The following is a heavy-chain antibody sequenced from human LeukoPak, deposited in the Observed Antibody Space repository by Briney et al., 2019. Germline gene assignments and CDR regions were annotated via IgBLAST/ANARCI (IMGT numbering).Heavy chain of an antibody. CDR1: GFTFDDYA. CDR2: ISWNSGSI. J-gene: IGHJ4*02. V-gene: IGHV3-9*01. CDR3: AKAKSKAVAGLLPDY. D-gene: IGHD6-19*01. Sequence: PGRSLRLSCAASGFTFDDYAMHWVRQAPGKGLEWVSGISWNSGSIGYADSVKGRFTISRDNAKNSLYPQMNSLRAEDTALYYCAKAKSKAVAGLLPDYWGQGTLVTVSS.